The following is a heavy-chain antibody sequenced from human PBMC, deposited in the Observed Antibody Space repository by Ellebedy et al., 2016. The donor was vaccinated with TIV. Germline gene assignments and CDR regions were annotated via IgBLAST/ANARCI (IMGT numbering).Heavy chain of an antibody. V-gene: IGHV3-53*01. CDR3: TRVTDASSSYGMDV. CDR2: IYSDTAT. Sequence: GESLKISCAASGFSVSSNYMTWVRQAPGKGLEWVSLIYSDTATYYTDSVKGRFTISRHNSNNTLYLQMNSLRAEDTAVYYCTRVTDASSSYGMDVWGQGTTVTVSS. CDR1: GFSVSSNY. J-gene: IGHJ6*02. D-gene: IGHD1-20*01.